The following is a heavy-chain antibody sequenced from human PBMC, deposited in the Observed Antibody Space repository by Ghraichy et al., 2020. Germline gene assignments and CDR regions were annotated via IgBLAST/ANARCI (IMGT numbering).Heavy chain of an antibody. CDR1: GGYINTYY. CDR3: TGGGGWLTDH. D-gene: IGHD6-19*01. J-gene: IGHJ4*02. Sequence: SETLSLTCSVSGGYINTYYWGWIRQSPGKGLEWIGNTRYSGTTNYNPSLKSRVTISVDTSKNQFSLTMTSVTAADTAVYYCTGGGGWLTDHWGQGILVTVFS. V-gene: IGHV4-59*12. CDR2: TRYSGTT.